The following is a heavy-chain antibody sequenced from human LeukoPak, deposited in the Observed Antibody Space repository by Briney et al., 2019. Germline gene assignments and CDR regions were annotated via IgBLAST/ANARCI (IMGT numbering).Heavy chain of an antibody. CDR1: GGSISSSNW. J-gene: IGHJ4*02. CDR2: IYHSGST. CDR3: ARLGYSSGWYGVYY. D-gene: IGHD6-19*01. Sequence: PSGTLSLTCAVSGGSISSSNWWSWVRQPPGRGLEWIGEIYHSGSTNYNPSLKSRVTISVDKSKNQFSLKLSSVTAADTAVYYCARLGYSSGWYGVYYWGQGTLVTVSS. V-gene: IGHV4-4*02.